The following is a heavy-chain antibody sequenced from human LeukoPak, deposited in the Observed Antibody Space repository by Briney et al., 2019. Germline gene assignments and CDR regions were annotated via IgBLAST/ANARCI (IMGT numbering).Heavy chain of an antibody. V-gene: IGHV3-9*01. D-gene: IGHD3-9*01. CDR1: GFTFDDYA. CDR3: ARSKYYDILTGYYRAFDY. J-gene: IGHJ4*02. Sequence: GGSLRLSCAASGFTFDDYAMHWVRQAPGKGLEWVSGISWNSGSIGYADSVKGRFTISRDNAKNSLYLQMNSLRAEDTALYYCARSKYYDILTGYYRAFDYWGQGTLVTVSS. CDR2: ISWNSGSI.